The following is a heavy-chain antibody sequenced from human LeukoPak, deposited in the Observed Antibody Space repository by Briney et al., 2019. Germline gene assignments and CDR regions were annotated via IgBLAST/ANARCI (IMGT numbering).Heavy chain of an antibody. CDR1: GFTFSSYS. Sequence: GGSLRLSCAASGFTFSSYSMNWVRQAPGKGLEWVSGISNSGGSTYYADSVKGRFTISRDNSKNTLYLQMNSLRAEDTALYYCAKGLERESRLDSWGQGTLVTVSS. J-gene: IGHJ4*02. CDR3: AKGLERESRLDS. CDR2: ISNSGGST. D-gene: IGHD1-1*01. V-gene: IGHV3-23*01.